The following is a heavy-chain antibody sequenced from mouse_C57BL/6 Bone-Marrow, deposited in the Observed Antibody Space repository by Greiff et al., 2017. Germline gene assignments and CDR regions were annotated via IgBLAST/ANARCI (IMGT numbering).Heavy chain of an antibody. J-gene: IGHJ3*01. Sequence: VQLKQSGAELVRPGASVKLSCTASGFNIKDDYMHWVKQRPEQGLEWIGWIDPENGDTESASKFQGKATITADTSSNTAYLQLSSLTSEDTAVYYCTTDGNFSLFAYWGQGTLVTVSA. CDR2: IDPENGDT. CDR3: TTDGNFSLFAY. D-gene: IGHD2-1*01. V-gene: IGHV14-4*01. CDR1: GFNIKDDY.